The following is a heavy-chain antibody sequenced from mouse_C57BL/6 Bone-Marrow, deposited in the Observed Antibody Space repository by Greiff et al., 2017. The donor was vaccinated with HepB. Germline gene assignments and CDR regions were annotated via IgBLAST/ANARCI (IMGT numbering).Heavy chain of an antibody. CDR3: ASTLF. D-gene: IGHD6-1*01. CDR2: IYPRSGNT. CDR1: GYTFTSYG. Sequence: QVQLKQSGAELARPGASVKLSCKTSGYTFTSYGISWVKQRTGQGLEWIGEIYPRSGNTYYNEKSKGKATLTADKSSSTTYMDLRILTSDDSAVYFCASTLFWGTGTTVTVSS. J-gene: IGHJ1*03. V-gene: IGHV1-81*01.